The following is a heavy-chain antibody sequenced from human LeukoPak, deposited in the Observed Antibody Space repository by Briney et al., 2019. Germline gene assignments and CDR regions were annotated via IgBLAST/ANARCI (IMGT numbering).Heavy chain of an antibody. D-gene: IGHD2-15*01. CDR2: ISSSSSTR. CDR3: ARDRWSDY. CDR1: GFTFSVYS. Sequence: GGSLRLSCAASGFTFSVYSMNWVRQAPGKGLEWVSYISSSSSTRYYADSVKGRFTISRDNAKNSLYLQMNSLRDDDTAVYYCARDRWSDYWGQGTLVTVSS. V-gene: IGHV3-48*02. J-gene: IGHJ4*02.